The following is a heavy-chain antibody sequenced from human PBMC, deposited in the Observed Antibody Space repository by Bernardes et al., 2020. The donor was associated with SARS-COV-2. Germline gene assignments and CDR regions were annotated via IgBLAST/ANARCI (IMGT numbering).Heavy chain of an antibody. CDR2: FDPEDGAT. CDR3: ATDQRYYDILTGRTYYYGMDV. CDR1: GYTLTALS. Sequence: ASVKVSCKVSGYTLTALSMHWVRQAPGQGLEWMGGFDPEDGATIYAQKFQGRVTMTEDTSTDTAYMELSSLRSEDTAVYYCATDQRYYDILTGRTYYYGMDVWGQGTTVTGAS. V-gene: IGHV1-24*01. J-gene: IGHJ6*02. D-gene: IGHD3-9*01.